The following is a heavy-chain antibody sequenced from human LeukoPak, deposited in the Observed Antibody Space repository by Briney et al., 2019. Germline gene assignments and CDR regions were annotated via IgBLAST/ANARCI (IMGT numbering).Heavy chain of an antibody. Sequence: NPSETLSLTCAVSGGSISSNNWWSWARQPPGKGLEWIGEIFHSGSTNYNPSLKSRVTISVDRSKNQFSLKLSSVTAADTAVYYCARDMVRGVIGHVKAFDIWGQGTMVAVSS. J-gene: IGHJ3*02. V-gene: IGHV4-4*02. CDR3: ARDMVRGVIGHVKAFDI. CDR2: IFHSGST. CDR1: GGSISSNNW. D-gene: IGHD3-10*01.